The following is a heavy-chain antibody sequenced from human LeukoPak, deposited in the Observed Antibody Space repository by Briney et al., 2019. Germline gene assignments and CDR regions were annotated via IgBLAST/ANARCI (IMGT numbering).Heavy chain of an antibody. CDR1: GGSISSYY. CDR2: IYTSGST. Sequence: SETLSLTCTVSGGSISSYYWSWIRQPAGKGLEWIGRIYTSGSTNYNPSLKSRVTMSVDTSKNQFSLKLSSVTAADTAVYYCARVARFLEWYYAFDIWGQGTMVTVSS. V-gene: IGHV4-4*07. J-gene: IGHJ3*02. CDR3: ARVARFLEWYYAFDI. D-gene: IGHD3-3*01.